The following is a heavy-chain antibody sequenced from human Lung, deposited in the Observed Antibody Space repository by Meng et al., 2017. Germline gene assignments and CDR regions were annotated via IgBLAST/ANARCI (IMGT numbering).Heavy chain of an antibody. Sequence: QVQLQESGPGLVKPSGTLSLTCCGSGGSISSSNWWSWVRQPPGKGLEWIGEIYHSGGTKYNPSLKSRVTISVDKSKNQFSLKLSSVTAADTAVYYCARGLGEAVVPRTMFDYWGQGTLVTVSS. CDR2: IYHSGGT. J-gene: IGHJ4*02. CDR1: GGSISSSNW. D-gene: IGHD2-2*01. CDR3: ARGLGEAVVPRTMFDY. V-gene: IGHV4-4*02.